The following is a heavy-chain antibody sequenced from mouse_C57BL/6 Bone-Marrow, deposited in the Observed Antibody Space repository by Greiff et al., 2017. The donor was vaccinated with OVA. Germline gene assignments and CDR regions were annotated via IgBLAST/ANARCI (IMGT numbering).Heavy chain of an antibody. V-gene: IGHV1-52*01. CDR3: ARSHYCSYFDY. CDR2: IDPSDSET. D-gene: IGHD1-1*01. J-gene: IGHJ2*01. Sequence: QVQLQQPGAELVRPGSSVKLSCKASGYTFTSYWMHWVKQRPIQGLEWIGNIDPSDSETHYNQKFKDKATLTVDKSSSTAYMQLSSLTSEDSAVYYCARSHYCSYFDYWGQGTTLTVSS. CDR1: GYTFTSYW.